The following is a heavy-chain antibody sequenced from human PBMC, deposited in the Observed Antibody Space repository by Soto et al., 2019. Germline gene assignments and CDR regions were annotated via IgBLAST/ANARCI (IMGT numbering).Heavy chain of an antibody. D-gene: IGHD2-2*02. CDR2: IIPIFGTA. CDR1: GGTFSSYA. V-gene: IGHV1-69*13. CDR3: ARDQAVVVPAAIEYYYYGMDV. Sequence: GASVKVSCKASGGTFSSYAISWVRQAPGQGLEWMGGIIPIFGTANYAQKFQGRVTITADESTSTAYMELSSLRSEDTAVYYCARDQAVVVPAAIEYYYYGMDVWGQGTTVTVSS. J-gene: IGHJ6*02.